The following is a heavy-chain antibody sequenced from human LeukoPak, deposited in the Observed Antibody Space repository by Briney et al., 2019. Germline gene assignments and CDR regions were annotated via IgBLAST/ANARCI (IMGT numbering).Heavy chain of an antibody. CDR1: GFTFGNYG. CDR2: IKSKTDGGTT. Sequence: PGGSLRLSCTVSGFTFGNYGLTWFRQAPGKGLEWVGRIKSKTDGGTTDYAAPVKGRFTISRDDSKNTLYLQMNSLKTEDTAVYHCTTDTISVAQWQLSYYFDYWGQGTLVTVSS. J-gene: IGHJ4*02. D-gene: IGHD6-19*01. V-gene: IGHV3-15*01. CDR3: TTDTISVAQWQLSYYFDY.